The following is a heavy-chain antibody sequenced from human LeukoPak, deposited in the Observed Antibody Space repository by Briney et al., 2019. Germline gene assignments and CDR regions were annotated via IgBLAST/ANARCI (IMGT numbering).Heavy chain of an antibody. Sequence: PGGSLRLSCAASGFPFSVYYMSWIRQPPGKGLEWVSYIGNSASDIYYADSVRGRFTISRDNAKNSVYLQMSSLRAEDSAVYYCARGFDCSTTSCSGMDVWGQGTTVTVSS. D-gene: IGHD2-2*01. V-gene: IGHV3-11*01. CDR3: ARGFDCSTTSCSGMDV. CDR1: GFPFSVYY. J-gene: IGHJ6*02. CDR2: IGNSASDI.